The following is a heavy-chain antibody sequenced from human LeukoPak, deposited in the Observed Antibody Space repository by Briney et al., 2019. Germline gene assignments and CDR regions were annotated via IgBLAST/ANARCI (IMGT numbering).Heavy chain of an antibody. CDR2: ISGSGGST. CDR3: ARVGNEELYDYGDYDYYYYGMDV. J-gene: IGHJ6*02. V-gene: IGHV3-23*01. D-gene: IGHD4-17*01. CDR1: GFTFSSYA. Sequence: GGSLRLSCAASGFTFSSYAMSWVRQAPGKGLEWVSAISGSGGSTYYADSVKGRFTISRDNSKNTLYLQMNSLRAEDTAVYYCARVGNEELYDYGDYDYYYYGMDVWGQGTTVTVSS.